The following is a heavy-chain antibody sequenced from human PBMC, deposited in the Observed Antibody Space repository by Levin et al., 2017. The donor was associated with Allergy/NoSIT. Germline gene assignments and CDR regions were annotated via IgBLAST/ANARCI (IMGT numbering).Heavy chain of an antibody. CDR1: GFTFSSYA. V-gene: IGHV3-23*01. D-gene: IGHD6-19*01. CDR3: ATRTPGYSSGWDY. Sequence: GGSLRLSCAASGFTFSSYAMSWVRQAPGKGLEWVSTISGSGGSTYYADSGKGRFTISRDNFKNMLYLQMNSLRAEDTAVYFCATRTPGYSSGWDYWGQGTLVIVSS. J-gene: IGHJ4*02. CDR2: ISGSGGST.